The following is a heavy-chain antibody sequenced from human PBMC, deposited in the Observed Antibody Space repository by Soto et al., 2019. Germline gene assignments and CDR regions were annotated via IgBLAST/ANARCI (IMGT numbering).Heavy chain of an antibody. J-gene: IGHJ4*02. CDR1: GYKVSTWHNFTSYW. CDR3: ARLSSPYDYIDY. D-gene: IGHD2-2*01. Sequence: GESLKISCMGSGYKVSTWHNFTSYWIAWVRQMPGEGLEWMGIIYPGDSDTRYSPSFQGQVTISADKSINSVYLQWSSLKASDTAMYYCARLSSPYDYIDYWGQGTLVTAPQ. V-gene: IGHV5-51*01. CDR2: IYPGDSDT.